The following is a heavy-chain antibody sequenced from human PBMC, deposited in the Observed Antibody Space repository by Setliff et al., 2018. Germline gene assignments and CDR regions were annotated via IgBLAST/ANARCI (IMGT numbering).Heavy chain of an antibody. CDR3: ARGPRITIFGVVSLSLYGMDV. J-gene: IGHJ6*02. Sequence: ASVKVSCKASGYTFTGYYMHWVRQAPGQGLEWMGWINPSSGGTNYAQKFQGWVTMTRDTSISTAYLELSRLRSDDTAVYYCARGPRITIFGVVSLSLYGMDVWGQGTTVTVSS. V-gene: IGHV1-2*04. CDR1: GYTFTGYY. D-gene: IGHD3-3*01. CDR2: INPSSGGT.